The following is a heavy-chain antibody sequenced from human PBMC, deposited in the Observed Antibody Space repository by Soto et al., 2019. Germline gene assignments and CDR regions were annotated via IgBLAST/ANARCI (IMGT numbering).Heavy chain of an antibody. CDR2: INQDGSVK. D-gene: IGHD3-10*01. CDR3: ARGGVLSAVSYYYGMDV. V-gene: IGHV3-7*01. CDR1: GFTFRTYW. J-gene: IGHJ6*02. Sequence: LRLSSAASGFTFRTYWMNWVRQAPGKGLEWVAKINQDGSVKYYADSVKGRFTISRDNSKNTLFLQMKSLRVEDTAVYYCARGGVLSAVSYYYGMDVWGQGTTVTVSS.